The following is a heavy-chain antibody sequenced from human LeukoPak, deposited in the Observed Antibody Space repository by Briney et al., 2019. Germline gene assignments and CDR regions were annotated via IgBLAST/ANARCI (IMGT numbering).Heavy chain of an antibody. CDR3: ARESLGSYKTVVIVARGHDAFDM. CDR2: INPSAGST. V-gene: IGHV1-46*01. CDR1: AFTFTEYY. J-gene: IGHJ3*02. D-gene: IGHD3-22*01. Sequence: ASVKVSCKTSAFTFTEYYIHWVRQAPGQGLEWMGIINPSAGSTNYAQKFQGRVTLTRDTSTSTVYMNVSNLRSEDTAVYYCARESLGSYKTVVIVARGHDAFDMWGQGTMVTVSS.